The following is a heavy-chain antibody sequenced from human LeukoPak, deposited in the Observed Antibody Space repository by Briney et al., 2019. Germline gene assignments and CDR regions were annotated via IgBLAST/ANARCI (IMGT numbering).Heavy chain of an antibody. CDR1: SGSLSVYY. CDR2: INHRGST. V-gene: IGHV4-34*01. Sequence: SETLSLTCAVYSGSLSVYYGSWIRQPPGKGLEWIGAINHRGSTNYNPSLKGRVTISVDTSKNQFSLKLSSVTAADTAVYYCARAFRARYFDLWGRGTLVTVSS. CDR3: ARAFRARYFDL. J-gene: IGHJ2*01. D-gene: IGHD2/OR15-2a*01.